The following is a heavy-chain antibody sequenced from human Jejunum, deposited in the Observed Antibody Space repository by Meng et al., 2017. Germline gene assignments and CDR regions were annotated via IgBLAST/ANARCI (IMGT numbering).Heavy chain of an antibody. D-gene: IGHD5-18*01. Sequence: QVRLQYSGPGLVRPSETLSLTCTVSGGSVSSGSYYWSWIRQPPGKGLEWIGYIYYGGTTNYNPSLKSRVTISADTSKNQFSLKLSSVTAADTAVYYCARGSRGYSYGWGQGTLVTVSS. CDR3: ARGSRGYSYG. CDR2: IYYGGTT. CDR1: GGSVSSGSYY. J-gene: IGHJ4*02. V-gene: IGHV4-61*01.